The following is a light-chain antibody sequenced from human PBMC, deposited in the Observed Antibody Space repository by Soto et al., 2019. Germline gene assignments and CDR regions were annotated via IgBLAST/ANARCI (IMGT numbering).Light chain of an antibody. CDR2: EVT. Sequence: QSVLTHPASVSGSPGQSIAISCTGTFSDVGGYDYVSWYQQHPDKAPKLMIYEVTKRPSGVSNRFSGSKSGNTASLTISGLQPEDEADYYCSSHTSGSTRVLGSGTKVTVL. CDR1: FSDVGGYDY. J-gene: IGLJ1*01. V-gene: IGLV2-14*01. CDR3: SSHTSGSTRV.